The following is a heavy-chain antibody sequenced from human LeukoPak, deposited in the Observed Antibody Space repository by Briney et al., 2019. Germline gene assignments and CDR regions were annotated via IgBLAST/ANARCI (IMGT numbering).Heavy chain of an antibody. CDR3: ARAPQWLFYFDY. J-gene: IGHJ4*02. D-gene: IGHD6-19*01. Sequence: PSQTLSLTCTVSGGSISSGSYYWSWIRQPAGKGLEWIGRIYTSGSTNYNPSLKSRVTISVDTSKNQFSLKLSSVTAADTAVYYCARAPQWLFYFDYWGQGTLVTVSS. CDR1: GGSISSGSYY. V-gene: IGHV4-61*02. CDR2: IYTSGST.